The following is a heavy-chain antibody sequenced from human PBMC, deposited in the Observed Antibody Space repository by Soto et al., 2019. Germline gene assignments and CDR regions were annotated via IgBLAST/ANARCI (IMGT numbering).Heavy chain of an antibody. CDR2: ISGSGGST. D-gene: IGHD3-3*01. V-gene: IGHV3-23*01. CDR3: AKVKVFWSGYYHDY. J-gene: IGHJ4*02. CDR1: GFTFSSYA. Sequence: GGSLRLSCAVSGFTFSSYAMSWVRQAPGKGLEWVSAISGSGGSTYYADSVKGRFTISRDNSKNTLYLQMNSLRAEDTAVYYCAKVKVFWSGYYHDYWGQGTLVTVSS.